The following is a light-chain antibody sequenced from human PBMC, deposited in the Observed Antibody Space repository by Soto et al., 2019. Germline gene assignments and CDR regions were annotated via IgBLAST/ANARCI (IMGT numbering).Light chain of an antibody. Sequence: DTQMTQSPSTLSASVGDSVTITCRASQSISSWLAWYQQKPGKAPKLLIYKGSTLQSGVPSSFSGRGSGTAFTLTLSSLQPDEFATYYCQQYDSYPLTFGGGTKVEIK. CDR3: QQYDSYPLT. CDR2: KGS. V-gene: IGKV1-5*03. CDR1: QSISSW. J-gene: IGKJ4*01.